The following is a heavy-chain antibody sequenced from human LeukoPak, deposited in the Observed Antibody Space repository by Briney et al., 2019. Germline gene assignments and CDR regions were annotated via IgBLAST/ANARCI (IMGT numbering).Heavy chain of an antibody. CDR1: DGSISSSNYY. J-gene: IGHJ4*02. D-gene: IGHD6-25*01. Sequence: SETLSLTCTVSDGSISSSNYYWGWIRQPPGKGLEWIGNMYHSGSTYYNPSLESRVTISLDTSKNQFSLKLSSVTAADTAVYYCAAAFDYWGQGTLVTVSS. CDR2: MYHSGST. CDR3: AAAFDY. V-gene: IGHV4-39*01.